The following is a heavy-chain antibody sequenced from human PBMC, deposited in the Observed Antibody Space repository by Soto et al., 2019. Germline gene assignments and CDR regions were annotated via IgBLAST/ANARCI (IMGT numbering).Heavy chain of an antibody. CDR3: AREERIVGATVYYYHGMDV. CDR1: GDSVSSNSAA. Sequence: PSQTLSLTCAISGDSVSSNSAAWNWIRQSPSRGLEWLGRTYYRSKWYNDYAVSVKSRLTINPDTSKNQFSLQLNSVTPEDTAVYYCAREERIVGATVYYYHGMDVWGQGTTVTVSS. CDR2: TYYRSKWYN. D-gene: IGHD1-26*01. V-gene: IGHV6-1*01. J-gene: IGHJ6*02.